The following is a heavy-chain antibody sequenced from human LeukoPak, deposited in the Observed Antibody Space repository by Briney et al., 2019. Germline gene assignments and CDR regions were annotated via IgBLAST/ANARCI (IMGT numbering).Heavy chain of an antibody. CDR2: IKQDGSEK. J-gene: IGHJ4*02. CDR1: GFTFTTYW. CDR3: ARDYYGSGSYHAN. Sequence: GGSLRLSCAASGFTFTTYWMSWVRQAPGKGLEWAANIKQDGSEKNYVDSVKGRFTISRDNAKSSLYLQMNSLRAEDTALYYCARDYYGSGSYHANWGQGTLVTVSS. V-gene: IGHV3-7*04. D-gene: IGHD3-10*01.